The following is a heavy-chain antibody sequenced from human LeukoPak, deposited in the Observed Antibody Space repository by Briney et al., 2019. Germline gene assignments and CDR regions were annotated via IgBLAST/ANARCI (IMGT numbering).Heavy chain of an antibody. CDR1: GFTFRSYA. CDR3: AKSWLGEGVERD. D-gene: IGHD3-10*01. Sequence: GGSLRLSCAASGFTFRSYAMSWVRQAPGKGLEWISVISDSGYTTHYADSVKGRFTISRDNSKNTLYLQTNSLRAEDTAVYYCAKSWLGEGVERDWGQGTTVTVSS. V-gene: IGHV3-23*01. CDR2: ISDSGYTT. J-gene: IGHJ6*02.